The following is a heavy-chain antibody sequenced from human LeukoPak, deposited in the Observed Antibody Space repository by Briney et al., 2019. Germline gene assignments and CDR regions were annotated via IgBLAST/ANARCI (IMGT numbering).Heavy chain of an antibody. Sequence: ASVKVSCKASGYTFTSYDINWVRQATGQGLEWMGWMDPNSGNTGYAQKFQGRVTMTRNTSISTAYMELSSLRSEDTAVYYCARGQTNSMPRFLWGSAGYYFDYLGQGTLVTVSS. CDR3: ARGQTNSMPRFLWGSAGYYFDY. CDR2: MDPNSGNT. D-gene: IGHD3-16*01. J-gene: IGHJ4*02. V-gene: IGHV1-8*01. CDR1: GYTFTSYD.